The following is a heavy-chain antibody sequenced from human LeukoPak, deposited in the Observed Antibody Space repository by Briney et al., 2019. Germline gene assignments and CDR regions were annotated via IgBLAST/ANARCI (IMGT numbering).Heavy chain of an antibody. J-gene: IGHJ3*02. CDR3: ARSNGFNDAFDI. V-gene: IGHV4-59*01. Sequence: SETLSLTCTVSSGSISSYYWTWIRQPPGKGLEWIGNIYYSGSTKYNPSLKSRVTISVDTSKNQFSLRLSSVTAADTAVYYCARSNGFNDAFDIWGQGTMVTVSS. CDR2: IYYSGST. CDR1: SGSISSYY. D-gene: IGHD4-17*01.